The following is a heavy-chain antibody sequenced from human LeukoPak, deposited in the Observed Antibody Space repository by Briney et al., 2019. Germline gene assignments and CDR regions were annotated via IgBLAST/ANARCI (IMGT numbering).Heavy chain of an antibody. CDR3: ARQGCSSTSCYLSPDY. V-gene: IGHV5-51*01. J-gene: IGHJ4*02. Sequence: GESLKISCKGSGYRFTSYWIGWVRQMPGKGLEWMGIIYPGDSDTRYSPSFQGQVTISADKSISTAYLQWSSLKASDTAMYYCARQGCSSTSCYLSPDYWGQGTLVTVSS. CDR2: IYPGDSDT. D-gene: IGHD2-2*01. CDR1: GYRFTSYW.